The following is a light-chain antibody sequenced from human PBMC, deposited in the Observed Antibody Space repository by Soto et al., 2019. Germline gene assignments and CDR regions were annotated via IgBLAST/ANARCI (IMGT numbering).Light chain of an antibody. CDR1: QGIRND. J-gene: IGKJ4*01. CDR3: LQDYNYPLT. V-gene: IGKV1-6*01. Sequence: AIQMTQSPSSLSASVGDRVTITCRASQGIRNDLGWFQQKPGKAPKLLIYPASNLQSGVPSRFSGSGSGTDFTLTINSLQPEDFATYYCLQDYNYPLTCGGGTKVEIK. CDR2: PAS.